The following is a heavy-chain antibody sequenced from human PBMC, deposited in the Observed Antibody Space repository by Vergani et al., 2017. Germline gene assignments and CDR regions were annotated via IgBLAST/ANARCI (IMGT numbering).Heavy chain of an antibody. CDR2: IRYDGSNK. Sequence: QVQLVESGGGVVQPGGSLRLSCAASGFTFSSYGMHWVRQAPGKGLEWVAFIRYDGSNKYYADSVKGRFTISRDNSKNTLYLQMNSLRAEDTAVYYCAKDRGYCSSTSCYSWFDPWGQGTLVTVSS. J-gene: IGHJ5*02. CDR3: AKDRGYCSSTSCYSWFDP. V-gene: IGHV3-30*02. D-gene: IGHD2-2*01. CDR1: GFTFSSYG.